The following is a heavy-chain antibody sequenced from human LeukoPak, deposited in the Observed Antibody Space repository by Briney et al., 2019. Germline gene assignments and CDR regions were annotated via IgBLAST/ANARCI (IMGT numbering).Heavy chain of an antibody. CDR1: GGSISSYY. CDR3: AGHHPRNTVDF. V-gene: IGHV4-59*08. D-gene: IGHD2-8*02. J-gene: IGHJ4*02. CDR2: ISDIGSI. Sequence: SETPSLTCTVSGGSISSYYWSWIRQPPGKGLEWIAYISDIGSINYNPSLKSRVTISLDTSKNQFSLKLSAVTAADTAVYYCAGHHPRNTVDFWGQGTLVTVSS.